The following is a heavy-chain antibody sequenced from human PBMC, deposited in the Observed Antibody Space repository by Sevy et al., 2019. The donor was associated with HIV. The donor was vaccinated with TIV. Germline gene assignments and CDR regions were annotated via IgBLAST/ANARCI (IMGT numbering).Heavy chain of an antibody. CDR3: AKDKQYYDSSALFDI. CDR1: GFTFDDYA. D-gene: IGHD3-22*01. J-gene: IGHJ3*02. Sequence: GGSLRLSCAASGFTFDDYAMHWVRQAPGKGLEWVSGISWNSGSIGYADSVKGRFTISRDNAKNSLYLQMNSLRAEDTALYYCAKDKQYYDSSALFDIWGQGTMVTVSS. V-gene: IGHV3-9*01. CDR2: ISWNSGSI.